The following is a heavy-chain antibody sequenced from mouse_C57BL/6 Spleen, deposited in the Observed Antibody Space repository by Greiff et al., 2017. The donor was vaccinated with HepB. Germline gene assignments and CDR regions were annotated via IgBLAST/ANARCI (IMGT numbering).Heavy chain of an antibody. CDR1: GFTFSDYG. D-gene: IGHD1-1*01. J-gene: IGHJ3*01. CDR3: ANYYGSSYGAY. V-gene: IGHV5-17*01. CDR2: ISSGSSTI. Sequence: DVQLVESGGGLVKPGGSLKLSCAASGFTFSDYGMHWVRQAPEKGLEWVAYISSGSSTIYYADTVKGRFTISRDNAKNTLFLQMTSLRSEDTAMYYCANYYGSSYGAYWGQGTLVTVSA.